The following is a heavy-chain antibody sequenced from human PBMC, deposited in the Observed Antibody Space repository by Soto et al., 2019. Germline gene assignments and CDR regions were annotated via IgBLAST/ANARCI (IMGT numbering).Heavy chain of an antibody. CDR3: AKDQGYYGSGSTPLWEPLGIDY. D-gene: IGHD3-10*01. Sequence: QVQLVESGGGVVQPGRSLRLSCAASGFTFSSYGMHWVRQAPGKGLEWVAVISYDGSNKYYADSVKGRFTISRDNSKNTLYLQMNSLRAEDTAVYYCAKDQGYYGSGSTPLWEPLGIDYWGQGTLVTVSS. CDR2: ISYDGSNK. V-gene: IGHV3-30*18. J-gene: IGHJ4*02. CDR1: GFTFSSYG.